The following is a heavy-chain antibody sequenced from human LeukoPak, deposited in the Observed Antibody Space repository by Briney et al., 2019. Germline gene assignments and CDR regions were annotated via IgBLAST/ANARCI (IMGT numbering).Heavy chain of an antibody. CDR2: ITQDGSEK. D-gene: IGHD3-16*02. CDR1: GFTFSSYW. Sequence: GGSLRLSCAASGFTFSSYWMSWVRQAPGKGLEWVANITQDGSEKYYVDSVKGRFTISRDNAKNSLYLQMNSLRAEDTAVYYCARAAYDYVWGSYRYVDYFDYWGQGTLVTVSS. J-gene: IGHJ4*02. CDR3: ARAAYDYVWGSYRYVDYFDY. V-gene: IGHV3-7*03.